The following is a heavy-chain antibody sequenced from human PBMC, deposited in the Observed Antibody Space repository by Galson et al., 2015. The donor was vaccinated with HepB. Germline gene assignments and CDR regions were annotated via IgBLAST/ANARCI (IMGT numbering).Heavy chain of an antibody. V-gene: IGHV1-69*02. D-gene: IGHD6-6*01. CDR1: GVTFSSYT. CDR3: ATPDYSSSFYYYYGMDV. CDR2: IIPVLGIT. Sequence: SVKVSCKASGVTFSSYTISWVRQAPGQGLEWMGKIIPVLGITNYAQDSQGRVTITADKSTDTAYMELSSLRSEDTAVYYCATPDYSSSFYYYYGMDVWGQGTTVIVSS. J-gene: IGHJ6*02.